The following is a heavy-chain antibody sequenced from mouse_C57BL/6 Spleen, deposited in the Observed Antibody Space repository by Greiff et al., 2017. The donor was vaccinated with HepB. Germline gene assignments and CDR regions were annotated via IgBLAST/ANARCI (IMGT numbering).Heavy chain of an antibody. V-gene: IGHV5-16*01. CDR3: ARGGDYDEGFDY. Sequence: EVKLVESEGGLVQPGSSMKLSCTASGFTFSDYYMAWVRQVPEKGLEWVANINYDGSSTYYLDSLKSRFIISRDNAKNILYLQMSSLKSEDTATYYCARGGDYDEGFDYWGQGTTLTVSS. CDR2: INYDGSST. D-gene: IGHD2-4*01. J-gene: IGHJ2*01. CDR1: GFTFSDYY.